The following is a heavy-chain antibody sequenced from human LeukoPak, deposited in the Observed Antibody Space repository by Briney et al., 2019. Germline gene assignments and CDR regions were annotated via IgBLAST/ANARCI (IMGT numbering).Heavy chain of an antibody. V-gene: IGHV3-21*01. D-gene: IGHD2-2*01. CDR1: GFTVSSNY. J-gene: IGHJ3*02. Sequence: GGSLRLSCAASGFTVSSNYMSWVRQAPGKGLEWVSSISSSSSYIYYADSVKGRFTISRDNAKNSLYLQMNSLRAEDTAVYYCARDLPQLNAFDIWGQGTMVTVSS. CDR3: ARDLPQLNAFDI. CDR2: ISSSSSYI.